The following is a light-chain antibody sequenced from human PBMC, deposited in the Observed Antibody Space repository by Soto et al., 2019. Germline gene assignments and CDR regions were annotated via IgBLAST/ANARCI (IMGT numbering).Light chain of an antibody. CDR3: QQKYRVPRT. CDR2: GAS. Sequence: EIVLTQSPGTLSLSPGERATLSCRASQSVSSSYLAWYQQKPGQAPRLLIYGASSRATGIPDRFSGSGSGTDFTLTISSLQPEDYATYFCQQKYRVPRTFGQGTKVDIK. J-gene: IGKJ1*01. V-gene: IGKV3-20*01. CDR1: QSVSSSY.